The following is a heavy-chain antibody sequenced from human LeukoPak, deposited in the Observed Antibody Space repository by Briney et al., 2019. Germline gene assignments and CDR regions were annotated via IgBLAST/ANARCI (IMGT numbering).Heavy chain of an antibody. Sequence: GGSLRLSCAASGFAFSTYAISWVRQVPGKGLEWVSAISGSGGSTYYADSVKGRFTISRDNSKNTLYLLMNSLRAEDTAVYYCAKGLSGSGWPRPADYWGQGTLVTVSS. D-gene: IGHD6-19*01. CDR2: ISGSGGST. CDR3: AKGLSGSGWPRPADY. V-gene: IGHV3-23*01. J-gene: IGHJ4*02. CDR1: GFAFSTYA.